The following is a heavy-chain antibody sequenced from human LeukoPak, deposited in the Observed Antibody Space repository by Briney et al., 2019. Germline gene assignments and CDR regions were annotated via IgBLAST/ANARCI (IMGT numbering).Heavy chain of an antibody. CDR1: GFTFNIYS. J-gene: IGHJ6*04. CDR2: ITSSSHYI. Sequence: GGSLRLSCAASGFTFNIYSMNWVRQAPGQGLEWVSRITSSSHYIYYADSVKGRFTISRDNAKNSLYLQMNSLRAEDTAVYYCAELGITMIGGVWGKGTTVTISS. V-gene: IGHV3-21*01. CDR3: AELGITMIGGV. D-gene: IGHD3-10*02.